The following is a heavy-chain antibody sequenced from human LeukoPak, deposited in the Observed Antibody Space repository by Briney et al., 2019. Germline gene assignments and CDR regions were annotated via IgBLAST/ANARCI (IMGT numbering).Heavy chain of an antibody. CDR1: GFSLSTSGVG. D-gene: IGHD6-19*01. Sequence: SGPTLVKPTQTLTLTCTFSGFSLSTSGVGVGWIRQPPGKALEWLALIYWNDDKRYSPSLKSRLTITKDTSKNQVVLAMTNMDPVDTATYYCAHRHPRGIAVDFDYWGQGTLVTVSS. V-gene: IGHV2-5*01. CDR2: IYWNDDK. J-gene: IGHJ4*02. CDR3: AHRHPRGIAVDFDY.